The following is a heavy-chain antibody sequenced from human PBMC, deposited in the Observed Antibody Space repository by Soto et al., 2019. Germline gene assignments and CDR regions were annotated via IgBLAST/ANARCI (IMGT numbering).Heavy chain of an antibody. CDR3: ARDGFNYGYDRVGGMDV. CDR1: GGTFSSDA. D-gene: IGHD5-18*01. J-gene: IGHJ6*02. CDR2: IIPIFGTA. Sequence: QVQLVQSGAEVKKPGSSVKVSCKASGGTFSSDAINWVRQAPGQGLEWMGGIIPIFGTATYAQRFKGRVTITADESTSTAYRELRSLRSEDKAVYYCARDGFNYGYDRVGGMDVWGQGTAVTVSS. V-gene: IGHV1-69*01.